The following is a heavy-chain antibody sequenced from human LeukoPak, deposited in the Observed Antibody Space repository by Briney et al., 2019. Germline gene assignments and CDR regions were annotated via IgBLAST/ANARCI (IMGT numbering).Heavy chain of an antibody. Sequence: PSETLSLICTVSGGSISSYYWSWIRQPPGKGLEWIGYIYYSGSTNYNPSLKSRVTISVDKSKNQFSLKLSSVTAADTAVYYCASANYYRGNWVDPWGQGTLVTVSS. CDR3: ASANYYRGNWVDP. D-gene: IGHD3-22*01. CDR2: IYYSGST. V-gene: IGHV4-59*12. J-gene: IGHJ5*02. CDR1: GGSISSYY.